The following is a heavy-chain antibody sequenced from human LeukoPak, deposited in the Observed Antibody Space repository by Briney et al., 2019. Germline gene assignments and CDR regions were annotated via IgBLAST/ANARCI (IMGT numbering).Heavy chain of an antibody. J-gene: IGHJ4*02. CDR3: ARLSSSGQAYFDY. D-gene: IGHD3-22*01. V-gene: IGHV4-61*05. Sequence: SETLSLTCTVSGGSISSSSYYWSWIRQPPGKGLEWIGYIYSSGTTDYNPSLKSRVTMSVDTSKNQFSLKLSSVTAADTAVYYCARLSSSGQAYFDYWSQGTLVTVSS. CDR2: IYSSGTT. CDR1: GGSISSSSYY.